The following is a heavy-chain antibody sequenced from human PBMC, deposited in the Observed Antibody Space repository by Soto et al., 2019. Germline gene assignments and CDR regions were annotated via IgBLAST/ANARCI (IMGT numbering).Heavy chain of an antibody. Sequence: QVQLEESGGGGVQPGTSLRLSCAASGFTFSNYAMYWVRQAPGKGLQWVALISYDGSNKYYADSVKGRFTISRDNSKNTLYLQMNSLTDGDTAVYYCARGGAVRPFIDYWGQVTLLTVSS. CDR1: GFTFSNYA. J-gene: IGHJ4*02. CDR3: ARGGAVRPFIDY. D-gene: IGHD6-6*01. CDR2: ISYDGSNK. V-gene: IGHV3-30-3*01.